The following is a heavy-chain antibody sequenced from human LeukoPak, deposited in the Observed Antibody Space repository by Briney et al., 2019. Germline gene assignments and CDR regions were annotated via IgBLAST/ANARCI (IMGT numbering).Heavy chain of an antibody. CDR2: ISGSGGST. CDR3: AKDTGWYYYYGMDV. V-gene: IGHV3-23*01. D-gene: IGHD6-19*01. Sequence: GGSLRLSCATSGFTVSNNYMNCVRQAPGKGLEWVSAISGSGGSTYYADSVKGRFTISRDNSKNTLYLQMNSLRAEDTAVYYCAKDTGWYYYYGMDVWGQGTTVTVSS. J-gene: IGHJ6*02. CDR1: GFTVSNNY.